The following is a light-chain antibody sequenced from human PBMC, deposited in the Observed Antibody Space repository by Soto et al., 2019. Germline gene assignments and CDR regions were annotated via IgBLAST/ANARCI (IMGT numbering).Light chain of an antibody. J-gene: IGLJ2*01. CDR2: RNN. CDR1: SSNIGSNY. V-gene: IGLV1-47*01. CDR3: AAWDDSLSGFVV. Sequence: QSVLTQPPSASGTPGQRVTISCSGSSSNIGSNYVYWYQQLPGTAPKLLIYRNNQRPSGVPDRFSGSKSGTSASLAISGLRSEDEADYYCAAWDDSLSGFVVFGGGTTLNVL.